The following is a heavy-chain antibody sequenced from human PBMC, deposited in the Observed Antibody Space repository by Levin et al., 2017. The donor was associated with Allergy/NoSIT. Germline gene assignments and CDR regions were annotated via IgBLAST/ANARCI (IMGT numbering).Heavy chain of an antibody. V-gene: IGHV1-8*01. CDR1: GYTFTSYD. CDR3: AGRVTYCSSTSCRYFDY. J-gene: IGHJ4*02. CDR2: MNPNSGNT. Sequence: ASVKVSCKASGYTFTSYDINWVRQATGQGPEWMGWMNPNSGNTDYAQKFQGRVTMTRNTSISTAYMELSSLRSEDTAVYYCAGRVTYCSSTSCRYFDYWGQGTLVTVSS. D-gene: IGHD2-2*01.